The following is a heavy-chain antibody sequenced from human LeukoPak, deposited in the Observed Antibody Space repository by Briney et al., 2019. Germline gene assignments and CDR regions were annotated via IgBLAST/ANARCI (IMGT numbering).Heavy chain of an antibody. V-gene: IGHV4-4*07. Sequence: PSETLPLTCTVSGGSISSYYWSWIRQPAGKGLEWIGRIYTSGSTNYNPSLKSRVTMSVDTSKNQFSLKLSSVTAADTAVYYCARDVSSSGSSGWHKRKYDYFDYWGQGTLVTVSS. CDR2: IYTSGST. CDR3: ARDVSSSGSSGWHKRKYDYFDY. J-gene: IGHJ4*02. D-gene: IGHD6-19*01. CDR1: GGSISSYY.